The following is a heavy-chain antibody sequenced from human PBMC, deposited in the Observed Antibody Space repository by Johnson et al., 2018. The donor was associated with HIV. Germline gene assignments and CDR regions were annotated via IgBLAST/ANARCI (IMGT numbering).Heavy chain of an antibody. D-gene: IGHD1-26*01. CDR3: AREGVGPTCPFDI. CDR1: GFTVSSNY. CDR2: ISSSGSTM. J-gene: IGHJ3*02. V-gene: IGHV3-11*01. Sequence: QVQLVESGGGLIQPGGSLRLSCAASGFTVSSNYMTWIRQAPGKGLEWVSYISSSGSTMYYADSVKGRFTISRDNAKNSLYLQMNSLRAEDTAMYYYAREGVGPTCPFDIWGQGTRVTVSS.